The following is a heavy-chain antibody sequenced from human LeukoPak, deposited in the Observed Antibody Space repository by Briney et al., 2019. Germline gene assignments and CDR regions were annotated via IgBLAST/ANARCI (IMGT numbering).Heavy chain of an antibody. D-gene: IGHD3-10*01. CDR1: GITLSNYG. Sequence: HSGGSLRLSCVVSGITLSNYGMSWVRQAPGKGLEWVSGISERGGSTNYADSVKGRFIISRDTSKNTAYLQMNSLRVEDTAVYFCAKRGIVIRAVIIIGFHKEAYYFDYWGQGILVTVSS. CDR2: ISERGGST. CDR3: AKRGIVIRAVIIIGFHKEAYYFDY. V-gene: IGHV3-23*01. J-gene: IGHJ4*02.